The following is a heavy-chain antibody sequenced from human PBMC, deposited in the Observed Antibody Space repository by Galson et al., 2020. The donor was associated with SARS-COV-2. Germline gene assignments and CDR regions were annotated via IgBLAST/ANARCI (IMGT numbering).Heavy chain of an antibody. Sequence: QAGGSLRLSCAASGFTFNTYWMHWVRQAPGKGLVWVARINSEGGSTIYADSVKGRFTISRDNAKNTLYLQMSSVRADDTAAYFCAREGEDTWYDYVMDAWGQGTTVTVSS. D-gene: IGHD3-16*01. CDR1: GFTFNTYW. V-gene: IGHV3-74*01. CDR2: INSEGGST. J-gene: IGHJ6*02. CDR3: AREGEDTWYDYVMDA.